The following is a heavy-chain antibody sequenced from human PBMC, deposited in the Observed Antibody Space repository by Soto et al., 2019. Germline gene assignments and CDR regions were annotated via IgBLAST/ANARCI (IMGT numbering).Heavy chain of an antibody. Sequence: LRLSCAASGFNFPNYGLGWVRQAPGKGLEWVSFLGSNPRTIYYSDSVRGRFTISRDNARTSLYLQMDSLRDEDTALYYCARGYGAADYWGRGTLVTVSS. CDR2: LGSNPRTI. CDR3: ARGYGAADY. CDR1: GFNFPNYG. D-gene: IGHD4-17*01. V-gene: IGHV3-11*04. J-gene: IGHJ4*02.